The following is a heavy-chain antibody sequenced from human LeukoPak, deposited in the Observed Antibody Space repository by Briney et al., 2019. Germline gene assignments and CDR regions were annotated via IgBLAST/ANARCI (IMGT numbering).Heavy chain of an antibody. D-gene: IGHD6-19*01. CDR1: GFTFSTYG. CDR3: ARGGLAVPGPPDY. CDR2: ISSDGSIK. J-gene: IGHJ4*02. Sequence: SGGSLRLSCAASGFTFSTYGIHWVRQAPGRGLEWVSVISSDGSIKYYGDSVKGRFTISRDNSKNTLYLQMNSLRHEDTAVYYCARGGLAVPGPPDYWGQGTLVTVSS. V-gene: IGHV3-30*03.